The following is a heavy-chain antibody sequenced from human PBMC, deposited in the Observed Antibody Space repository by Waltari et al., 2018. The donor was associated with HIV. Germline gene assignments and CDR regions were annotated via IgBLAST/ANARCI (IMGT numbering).Heavy chain of an antibody. CDR3: ARVQTGVDTAMVNRYFDL. CDR1: GGSIRSSTYP. Sequence: QLQLQESAPGLVKPSETLSLTCTVSGGSIRSSTYPSGWIRQPPGKGLEWIGSIYYSWSTYYNPSLKSRVTISVDTSKNQFSLKLSSVTAADTAVYYCARVQTGVDTAMVNRYFDLWGRGTLVTVSS. D-gene: IGHD5-18*01. J-gene: IGHJ2*01. CDR2: IYYSWST. V-gene: IGHV4-39*01.